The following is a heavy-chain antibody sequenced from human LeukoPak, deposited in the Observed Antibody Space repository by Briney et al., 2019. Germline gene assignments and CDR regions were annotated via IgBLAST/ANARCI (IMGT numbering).Heavy chain of an antibody. CDR3: SRGGLVLQRQVVFAI. D-gene: IGHD3-16*01. CDR2: ISISTRHI. J-gene: IGHJ3*02. V-gene: IGHV3-21*01. CDR1: GFTFSNYN. Sequence: GGSLRLSCAASGFTFSNYNMNWVRQAPGEGLEWVSSISISTRHIYYADSVKGRFTISRDNAKNTLNPQMNSQRAEDTAVYYCSRGGLVLQRQVVFAIWGQGTMVTVSS.